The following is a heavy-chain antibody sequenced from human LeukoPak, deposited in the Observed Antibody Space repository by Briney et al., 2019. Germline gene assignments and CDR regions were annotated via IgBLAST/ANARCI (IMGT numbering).Heavy chain of an antibody. CDR3: ARPVYCSSTTCTGPFNI. V-gene: IGHV4-34*01. CDR1: GGSLSNYY. CDR2: INDRGKT. D-gene: IGHD2-2*01. Sequence: SETLSLTCAVYGGSLSNYYWSWIRQPPGKGLEWIGEINDRGKTIYNPSLKSRVTISIDTSKNQFSLKLTSGIAADTAMYYCARPVYCSSTTCTGPFNIWGQGTMVTVSS. J-gene: IGHJ3*02.